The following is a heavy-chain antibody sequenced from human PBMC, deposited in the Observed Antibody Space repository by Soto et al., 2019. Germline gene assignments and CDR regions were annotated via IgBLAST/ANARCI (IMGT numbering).Heavy chain of an antibody. V-gene: IGHV3-30-3*01. J-gene: IGHJ6*02. Sequence: GGSLRLSCAASGFTFSSYAMHWVRQAPGKGLEWVAVISYDGSNKYYADSVKGRFTISRDNSKNTLYLQMNSLRAEDTAVYYCARDPGVVPAAMGPHYYYYGMDVWGQGTTVTVSS. D-gene: IGHD2-2*01. CDR2: ISYDGSNK. CDR3: ARDPGVVPAAMGPHYYYYGMDV. CDR1: GFTFSSYA.